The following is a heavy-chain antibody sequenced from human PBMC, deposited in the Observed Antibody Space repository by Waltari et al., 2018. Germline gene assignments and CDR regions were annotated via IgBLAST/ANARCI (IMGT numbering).Heavy chain of an antibody. J-gene: IGHJ4*02. V-gene: IGHV4-61*09. Sequence: QVQLQESGPGLVKPSQTLSLTCTVSGGSISSGSYYWSWIRQPAGKGLEWIGYIYTSGSTYYNPSRKSRVTISVDTSKNQFSLKLSSVTAADTAVYYCAREVTKTFDYWGQGTLVTVSS. CDR2: IYTSGST. CDR3: AREVTKTFDY. CDR1: GGSISSGSYY. D-gene: IGHD4-17*01.